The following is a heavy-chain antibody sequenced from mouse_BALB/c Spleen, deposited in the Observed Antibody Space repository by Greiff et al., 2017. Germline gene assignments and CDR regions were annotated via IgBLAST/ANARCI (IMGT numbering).Heavy chain of an antibody. J-gene: IGHJ4*01. CDR1: GFSLTDYG. Sequence: VQLQESGPGLVAPSQSLSITCTVSGFSLTDYGVSWIRQPPGKGLEWLGVIWGGGSTYYNSALKSRLSISKDNSKSQVFLKMNSRQTDDTAMYYCAKVKYGNDRYYYAMDYWGQGTSVTVSS. D-gene: IGHD2-2*01. CDR2: IWGGGST. V-gene: IGHV2-6-5*01. CDR3: AKVKYGNDRYYYAMDY.